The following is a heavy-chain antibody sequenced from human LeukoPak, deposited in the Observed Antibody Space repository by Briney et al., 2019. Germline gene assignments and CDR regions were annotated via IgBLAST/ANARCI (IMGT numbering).Heavy chain of an antibody. CDR3: ARLSGYSSWYHYFDY. Sequence: GESLKISCKGGGYSFTNYWIVWVRQMPGKGLEWMGVIYYDDSETQYSPSFQGQVTISVDKSISTVYLQWSSLKASDTAIYYCARLSGYSSWYHYFDYWGQGTLVTVSS. J-gene: IGHJ4*02. CDR2: IYYDDSET. D-gene: IGHD6-13*01. CDR1: GYSFTNYW. V-gene: IGHV5-51*01.